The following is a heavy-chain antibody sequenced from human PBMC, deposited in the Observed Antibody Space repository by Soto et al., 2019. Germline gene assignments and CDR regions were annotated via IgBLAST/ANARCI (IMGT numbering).Heavy chain of an antibody. J-gene: IGHJ3*02. V-gene: IGHV3-23*01. CDR3: AKSVALWFGERVDAFDI. CDR2: ISGSGGST. D-gene: IGHD3-10*01. CDR1: GFTFSSYA. Sequence: GGSLRLSCAASGFTFSSYAMSWVRQAPGKGLEWVSAISGSGGSTYYADSVKGRFTISRDNSKNTLYLQMNSLRAEDTAVYYCAKSVALWFGERVDAFDIWGQGTMVTVSS.